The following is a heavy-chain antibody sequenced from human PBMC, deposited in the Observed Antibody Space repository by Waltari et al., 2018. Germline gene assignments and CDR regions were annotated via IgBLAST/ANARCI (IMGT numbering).Heavy chain of an antibody. D-gene: IGHD2-2*01. CDR2: IYTSGST. CDR3: ARWDIVVVPAAMNAFDI. J-gene: IGHJ3*02. Sequence: QVQLQESGPGLVKPSQTLSLTCTVSGGSISSGSYYWSWIRQPAGKGLEWIGRIYTSGSTNYNPPPKSRVTISVDTSKNQFSLKLSSVTAADTAVYYCARWDIVVVPAAMNAFDIWGQGTMVTVSS. CDR1: GGSISSGSYY. V-gene: IGHV4-61*02.